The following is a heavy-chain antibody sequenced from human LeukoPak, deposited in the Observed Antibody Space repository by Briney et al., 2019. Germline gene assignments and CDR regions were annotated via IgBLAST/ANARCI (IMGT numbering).Heavy chain of an antibody. J-gene: IGHJ4*02. CDR2: VRSKAYGETT. Sequence: NPGGSLRLSCTTSGFTFGDYAMNWIRQAPGKGLEWVALVRSKAYGETTEYAASVAGRFSISRDDSRSTAYLLMNSLKTEDTAFYFCVRGQTVVGAKYYFDYWDQGTLVTVSS. V-gene: IGHV3-49*05. CDR1: GFTFGDYA. D-gene: IGHD4/OR15-4a*01. CDR3: VRGQTVVGAKYYFDY.